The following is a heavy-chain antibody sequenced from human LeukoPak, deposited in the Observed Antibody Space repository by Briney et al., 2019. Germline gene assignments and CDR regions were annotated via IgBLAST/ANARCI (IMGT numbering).Heavy chain of an antibody. CDR3: ARDRLDDSRGYYYHYYYYMDV. CDR1: GGSISSSSYY. J-gene: IGHJ6*03. D-gene: IGHD3-22*01. V-gene: IGHV4-39*07. CDR2: IYYSGST. Sequence: PSETLSLTCTVSGGSISSSSYYWGWIRQPPGKGLEWIGSIYYSGSTYYNPSLKSRVTISVETSKNQFSLKLSSVTAADTAVYYCARDRLDDSRGYYYHYYYYMDVWGKGTTVTVSS.